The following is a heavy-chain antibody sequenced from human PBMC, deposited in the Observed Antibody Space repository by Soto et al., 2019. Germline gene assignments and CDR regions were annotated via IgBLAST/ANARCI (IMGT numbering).Heavy chain of an antibody. Sequence: ASVKVSCKASGGTFSSYAISWVRQAPGQGLEWMGGIIPIFGTANYAQKFQGRVTITADKSTSTAYMELSSLRSEDTAVYYCARAPVACRGDAFDIWGQGTMVTVSS. CDR1: GGTFSSYA. CDR3: ARAPVACRGDAFDI. D-gene: IGHD6-19*01. J-gene: IGHJ3*02. V-gene: IGHV1-69*06. CDR2: IIPIFGTA.